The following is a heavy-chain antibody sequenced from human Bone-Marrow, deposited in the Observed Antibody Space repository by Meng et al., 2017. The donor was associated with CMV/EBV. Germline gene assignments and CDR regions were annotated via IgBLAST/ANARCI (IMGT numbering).Heavy chain of an antibody. CDR3: ARDGDIVGNP. J-gene: IGHJ5*02. Sequence: GESLKISCAASGFTFSNSDMNWVRQAPGKGLEWVSSISSSSSYIYYADSVKGRFTISRDNAKNSLYLQMNSLRAEDTAVYYCARDGDIVGNPWGQGTLVTVSS. CDR2: ISSSSSYI. D-gene: IGHD5-12*01. V-gene: IGHV3-21*01. CDR1: GFTFSNSD.